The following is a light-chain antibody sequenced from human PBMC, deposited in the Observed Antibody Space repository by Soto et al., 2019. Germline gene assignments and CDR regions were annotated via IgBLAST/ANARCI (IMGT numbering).Light chain of an antibody. CDR2: LNSDGSH. V-gene: IGLV4-69*01. CDR3: QTWSTGIRV. J-gene: IGLJ3*02. Sequence: QLVLTQSPSASASLGASVKLTCTLSSGHSSYAIAWHQQQPEKGPRYLMKLNSDGSHSKGDGIPDRFSGSSSGTERYLTISSLQSEDAADYYCQTWSTGIRVFGGGTKLTVL. CDR1: SGHSSYA.